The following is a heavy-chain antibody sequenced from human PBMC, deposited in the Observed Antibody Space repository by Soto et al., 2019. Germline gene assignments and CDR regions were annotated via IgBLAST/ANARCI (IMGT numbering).Heavy chain of an antibody. Sequence: QVQLVQSGAEVKKPGSSVKVSCKASGGTFSSYTISWVRQAPGQGLEWMGRIIPILGIANYAQKFQGRVTITADKSTSTAYMELSSLRSKDTAVYYCARGSYYGSGSADYMDVWGKGTTVTVSS. V-gene: IGHV1-69*02. D-gene: IGHD3-10*01. J-gene: IGHJ6*03. CDR1: GGTFSSYT. CDR2: IIPILGIA. CDR3: ARGSYYGSGSADYMDV.